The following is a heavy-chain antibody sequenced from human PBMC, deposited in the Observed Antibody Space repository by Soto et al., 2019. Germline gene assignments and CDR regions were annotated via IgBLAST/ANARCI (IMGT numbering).Heavy chain of an antibody. D-gene: IGHD3-10*01. Sequence: QVQMVESGGGVVQSGKSLRISCVASGFRFIAYGIHWVRQAADKGLEWVAVIWYDGSNKYYAESVKGRFTISRDNSRNTLYLDMNSLRAEDTAVYYCARDTNYYGWGSLGMDVWGPGTTVTVSS. V-gene: IGHV3-33*01. CDR3: ARDTNYYGWGSLGMDV. J-gene: IGHJ6*02. CDR2: IWYDGSNK. CDR1: GFRFIAYG.